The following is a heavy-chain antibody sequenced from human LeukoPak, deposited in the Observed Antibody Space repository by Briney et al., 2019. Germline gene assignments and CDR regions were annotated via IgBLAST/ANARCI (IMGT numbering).Heavy chain of an antibody. V-gene: IGHV4-59*01. CDR3: AIKTSVDADY. CDR2: IYYRGST. CDR1: GGSISSYY. J-gene: IGHJ4*02. D-gene: IGHD5-12*01. Sequence: PSETLSLTCTVSGGSISSYYWSWIRQPPGKGLEWIGYIYYRGSTNYNPSLKSRVTISVDTSKNQFSLKLSSVTAADTAVYYCAIKTSVDADYWGQGTLVTVSS.